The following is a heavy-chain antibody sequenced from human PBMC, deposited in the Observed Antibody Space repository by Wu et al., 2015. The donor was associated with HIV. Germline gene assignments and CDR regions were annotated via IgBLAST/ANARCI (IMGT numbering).Heavy chain of an antibody. CDR1: GGTFSSYA. D-gene: IGHD3-22*01. CDR3: AREGTYYYDSSGYSADAFDI. V-gene: IGHV1-69*13. CDR2: IIPIFGTA. Sequence: QVQLVQSGAEVKKPGSSVKVSCKASGGTFSSYAISWVRQAPGQGLEWMGRIIPIFGTANYAQKFQGRVTITADESTSTAYMELSSLRSEDTAVYYCAREGTYYYDSSGYSADAFDIWGQRDNGHRLF. J-gene: IGHJ3*02.